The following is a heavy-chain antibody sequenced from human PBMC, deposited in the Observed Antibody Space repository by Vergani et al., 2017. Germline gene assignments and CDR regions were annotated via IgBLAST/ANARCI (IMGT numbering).Heavy chain of an antibody. V-gene: IGHV4-34*01. J-gene: IGHJ5*02. CDR2: INHSGST. CDR3: GGGRGAVAIGWFDP. Sequence: QVQLQQWGAGLLKPSETLSLTCAVYGGSFSGYYWSWIRQPPGKGLEWIGEINHSGSTNYNPSLKSRVTISVETSKNQFSLKLSSVTAADTAVYYCGGGRGAVAIGWFDPWGQGTLVTVSS. D-gene: IGHD6-19*01. CDR1: GGSFSGYY.